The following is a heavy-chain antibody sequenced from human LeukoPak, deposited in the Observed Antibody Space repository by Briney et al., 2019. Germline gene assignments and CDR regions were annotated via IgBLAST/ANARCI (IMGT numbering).Heavy chain of an antibody. CDR2: IYTSGST. V-gene: IGHV4-4*07. J-gene: IGHJ4*02. CDR3: ARSGYYYDSSAYYSDY. D-gene: IGHD3-22*01. CDR1: GDSISNYY. Sequence: SETLSLACTVSGDSISNYYWSWIRQPAGKGLEWIGRIYTSGSTNYNPSLKSRVTMSVDTSKNQFSLKLSSVTAADTAVYYCARSGYYYDSSAYYSDYWGQGTLVTVSS.